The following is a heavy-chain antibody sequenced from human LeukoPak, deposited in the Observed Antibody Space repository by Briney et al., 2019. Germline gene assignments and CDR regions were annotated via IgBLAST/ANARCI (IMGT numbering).Heavy chain of an antibody. CDR1: GYTFTSYG. Sequence: ASVKVSCKASGYTFTSYGISWVRQAPGQGLEWMGWISPYNGNTDHAQKFQGRVTMTTDTSTSTAYMELRSLRSDDTAVYYCARDPHEFSSGWSHFDYWGQGTLVTVSS. D-gene: IGHD6-19*01. J-gene: IGHJ4*02. V-gene: IGHV1-18*01. CDR3: ARDPHEFSSGWSHFDY. CDR2: ISPYNGNT.